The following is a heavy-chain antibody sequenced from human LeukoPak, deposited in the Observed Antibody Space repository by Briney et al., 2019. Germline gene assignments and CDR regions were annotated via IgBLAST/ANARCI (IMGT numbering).Heavy chain of an antibody. Sequence: ASVKVSCKASGYTFTGYYMHWVRQAPGQGLEWMGRINPNSGGTNYAQKFQGRVTITTDESTSTAYMELSSLRSEDTAVYYCASGSGYYKLHYYYMDVWGKGTTVTVSS. CDR2: INPNSGGT. J-gene: IGHJ6*03. D-gene: IGHD5-12*01. V-gene: IGHV1-2*06. CDR1: GYTFTGYY. CDR3: ASGSGYYKLHYYYMDV.